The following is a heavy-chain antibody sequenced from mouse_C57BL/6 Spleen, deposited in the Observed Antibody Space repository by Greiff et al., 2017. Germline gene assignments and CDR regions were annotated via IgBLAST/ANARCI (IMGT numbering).Heavy chain of an antibody. V-gene: IGHV3-6*01. D-gene: IGHD1-1*01. CDR3: AREPLYGSSYFDY. CDR1: GYSITSGYY. Sequence: EVQLQQSGPGLVKPSQSLSLTCSVTGYSITSGYYWNWIRQFPGNKLEWMGYISYDGSNNYNPSLKNRISITRDTSKNQFFLKLNSVTTEDTATYYCAREPLYGSSYFDYWGQGTTLTVSS. CDR2: ISYDGSN. J-gene: IGHJ2*01.